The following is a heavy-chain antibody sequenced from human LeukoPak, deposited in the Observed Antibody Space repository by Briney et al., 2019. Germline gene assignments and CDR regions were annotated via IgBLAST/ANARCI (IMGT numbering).Heavy chain of an antibody. J-gene: IGHJ5*02. CDR3: ARWGGDIVVVVAANNWFDP. CDR1: GYPFTSYG. D-gene: IGHD2-15*01. Sequence: GASVKVSCKASGYPFTSYGISWVRQAPGQGLEWMGWISAYNGNTNYAQKLQGRVTMTTDTSTSTAYMELRSLRSDDTAVYYCARWGGDIVVVVAANNWFDPWGQGTLVTVSS. CDR2: ISAYNGNT. V-gene: IGHV1-18*01.